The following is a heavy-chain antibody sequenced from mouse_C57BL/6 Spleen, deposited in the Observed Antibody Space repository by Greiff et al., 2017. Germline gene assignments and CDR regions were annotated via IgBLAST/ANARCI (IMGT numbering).Heavy chain of an antibody. Sequence: LQESGAELVKPGASVKISCKASGYAFSSYWMNWVKQRPGKGLEWIGQIYPGDGDTNYNGKFKGKATLTADKSSSTAYMQLSSLTSEDSAVYFCARDGHGSSHYAMDYWGQGTSVTVSS. CDR3: ARDGHGSSHYAMDY. J-gene: IGHJ4*01. V-gene: IGHV1-80*01. CDR1: GYAFSSYW. CDR2: IYPGDGDT. D-gene: IGHD1-1*01.